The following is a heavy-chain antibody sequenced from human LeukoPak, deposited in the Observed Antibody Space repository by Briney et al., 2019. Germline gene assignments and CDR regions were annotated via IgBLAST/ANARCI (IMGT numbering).Heavy chain of an antibody. CDR1: GFTFSSYS. J-gene: IGHJ4*02. CDR3: ARENNMRYYDSSGYSSDY. V-gene: IGHV3-21*01. D-gene: IGHD3-22*01. CDR2: ISSSTTYI. Sequence: GGSLRLSCAASGFTFSSYSMNWVRQAPGKGLEWVSSISSSTTYIYYADSVKGRFTISRDNAKNLLYLQMNSLRAEDTAIYYCARENNMRYYDSSGYSSDYWGQGTLVTVSS.